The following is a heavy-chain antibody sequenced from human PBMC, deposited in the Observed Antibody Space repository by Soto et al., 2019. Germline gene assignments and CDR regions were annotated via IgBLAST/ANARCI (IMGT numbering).Heavy chain of an antibody. CDR1: GFAFSSYA. D-gene: IGHD3-10*01. J-gene: IGHJ4*02. CDR3: VRDHIWSFDY. CDR2: ITSAGST. V-gene: IGHV3-23*01. Sequence: GSLRLSCAASGFAFSSYAMGWVRQAPGKGLEWVSSITSAGSTYYADSVRGRFTISRDNSKNTMYLQMNSLRAEDTAVYYCVRDHIWSFDYWGQGTPVTVSS.